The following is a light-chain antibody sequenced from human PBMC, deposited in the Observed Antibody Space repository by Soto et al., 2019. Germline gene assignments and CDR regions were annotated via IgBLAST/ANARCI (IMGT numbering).Light chain of an antibody. J-gene: IGLJ1*01. Sequence: YELTQPPSVSVSPGQTASITCSGDKLGDKYACWYQQKPGQSPVLVIYQDSKRPSGIPERFSGSNSGNTATLTISGTQAMDEADYYCQAWDSSTFYVFGTGTKVTVL. CDR3: QAWDSSTFYV. CDR1: KLGDKY. V-gene: IGLV3-1*01. CDR2: QDS.